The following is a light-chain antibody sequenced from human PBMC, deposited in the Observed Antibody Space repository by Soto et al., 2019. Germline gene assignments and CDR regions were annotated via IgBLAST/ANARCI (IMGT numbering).Light chain of an antibody. J-gene: IGLJ1*01. Sequence: YELTQPPSVSVSPGQTASITCSGDKLGDKYACWYQQKPGQSPVLVIYQDSKRPSGIPERFSGSNSGNTATLTISGTQAMDEADYYCQAWDSSTFYVFGTGTKVTVL. CDR3: QAWDSSTFYV. CDR1: KLGDKY. V-gene: IGLV3-1*01. CDR2: QDS.